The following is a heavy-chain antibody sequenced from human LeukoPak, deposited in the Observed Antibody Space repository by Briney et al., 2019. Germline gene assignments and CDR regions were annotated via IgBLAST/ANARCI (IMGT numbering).Heavy chain of an antibody. CDR3: ARARAGYSYATTRGHPHDY. V-gene: IGHV4-34*01. CDR1: GGSSSGYY. Sequence: SETLSLTCAVYGGSSSGYYWSWIRQPPGKGLEWIGEINHSGSTNYNPSLKSRVTISVDTSKNQFSLKLSSVTAADTAVYYCARARAGYSYATTRGHPHDYWGQGTLVTVSS. D-gene: IGHD5-18*01. J-gene: IGHJ4*02. CDR2: INHSGST.